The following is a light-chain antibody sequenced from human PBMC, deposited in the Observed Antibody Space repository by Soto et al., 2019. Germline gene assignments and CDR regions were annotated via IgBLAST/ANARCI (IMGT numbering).Light chain of an antibody. CDR3: HESYSSWT. Sequence: DIQMTQSPSSLSASVGDRVTIACRASQSIRSHLNWYQQKPGKAPILLIYAASSLHSGVPSMFSGSGSGTDFTLTISSLQPEDFRTFYCHESYSSWTLGQGTKVDIK. V-gene: IGKV1-39*01. J-gene: IGKJ1*01. CDR2: AAS. CDR1: QSIRSH.